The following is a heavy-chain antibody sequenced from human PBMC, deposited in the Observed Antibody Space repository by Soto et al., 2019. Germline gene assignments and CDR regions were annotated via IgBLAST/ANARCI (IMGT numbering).Heavy chain of an antibody. Sequence: SETLSLTCTVSGGSISSGDYYWSWIRQPPGKGLEWIGYIYYSGSTYYNPSLKSRVTISVDTSKNQSSLKLSSVTAADTAVYYCARDGSGIADWFDPWGQGTLVTVSS. CDR1: GGSISSGDYY. V-gene: IGHV4-30-4*01. J-gene: IGHJ5*02. CDR2: IYYSGST. D-gene: IGHD3-10*01. CDR3: ARDGSGIADWFDP.